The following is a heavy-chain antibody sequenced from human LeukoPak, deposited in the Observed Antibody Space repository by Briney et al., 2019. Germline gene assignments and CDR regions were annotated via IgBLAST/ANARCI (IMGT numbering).Heavy chain of an antibody. D-gene: IGHD4-17*01. CDR1: GFTFSTYW. CDR3: ARDRIQMTMVTTSHNWSDP. Sequence: SGGSLRLSCAASGFTFSTYWMHWVRQAPGKGLVWVSRISSDGSSTTYADSVKGRFTISRDNAKNTLYLQMNSLRAEDTAVYYCARDRIQMTMVTTSHNWSDPWGQGTLVTVSS. CDR2: ISSDGSST. J-gene: IGHJ5*02. V-gene: IGHV3-74*01.